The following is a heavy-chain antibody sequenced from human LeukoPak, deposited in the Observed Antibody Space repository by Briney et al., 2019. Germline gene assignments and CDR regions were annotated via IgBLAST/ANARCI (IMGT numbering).Heavy chain of an antibody. V-gene: IGHV3-23*01. D-gene: IGHD5-18*01. CDR3: ATDTADVDV. CDR2: ISGSGGST. Sequence: PGGSLRLSCTVSGFTFGDYAMSWVRQAPGKGLEWVSAISGSGGSTYYADSVKGRFTISRDNSKNTLYLQMNSLRAEDTAVYYCATDTADVDVWGKGTTVTISS. J-gene: IGHJ6*04. CDR1: GFTFGDYA.